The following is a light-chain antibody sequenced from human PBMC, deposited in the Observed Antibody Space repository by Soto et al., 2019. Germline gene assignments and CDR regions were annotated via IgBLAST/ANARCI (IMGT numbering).Light chain of an antibody. V-gene: IGLV2-8*01. Sequence: HSALTQPPSASGFPGQSVTISCTGTSSDVGYYDYVSWYQQHPGKAPKLVIYEVTKRPSGVPDRVSASKSGNTASLTVSGLRAEDEADYYCSSYAGSNNFVFGSGTKLTVL. CDR3: SSYAGSNNFV. CDR1: SSDVGYYDY. J-gene: IGLJ1*01. CDR2: EVT.